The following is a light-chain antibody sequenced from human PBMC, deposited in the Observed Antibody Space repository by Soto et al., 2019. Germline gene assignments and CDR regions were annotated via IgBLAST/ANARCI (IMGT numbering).Light chain of an antibody. J-gene: IGLJ1*01. Sequence: SVLTQPASVSGSPGQSITISCTGTSSDVGDYNYVSWYQQHPGKAPKLMIYDVSNRPSGVSNRFSGSKSGNTASLTISGLQAEDEADYYCSSYTSSSTFYVFGTGTKVTVL. V-gene: IGLV2-14*01. CDR3: SSYTSSSTFYV. CDR1: SSDVGDYNY. CDR2: DVS.